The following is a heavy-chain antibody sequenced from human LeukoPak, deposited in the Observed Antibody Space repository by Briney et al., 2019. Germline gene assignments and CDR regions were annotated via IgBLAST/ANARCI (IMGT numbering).Heavy chain of an antibody. V-gene: IGHV4-4*07. CDR1: GGSISSYY. CDR2: IYTSRST. CDR3: ARDWRGTAPSYYMDV. D-gene: IGHD1-1*01. J-gene: IGHJ6*03. Sequence: PSETLSLTCTVSGGSISSYYWSWIRQPAGKGLEWIGRIYTSRSTNYNPSLKSRVTMSVDTSKNQFSLKLSSVTAADTAVYYCARDWRGTAPSYYMDVWGKGTTVTVSS.